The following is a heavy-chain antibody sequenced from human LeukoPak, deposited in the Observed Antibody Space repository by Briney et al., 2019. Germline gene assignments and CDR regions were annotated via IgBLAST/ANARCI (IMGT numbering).Heavy chain of an antibody. CDR1: GGSISTGSYY. CDR2: IYTSGST. J-gene: IGHJ6*03. Sequence: PSETLSLTCTVCGGSISTGSYYWSWIRQPAGKGLEWIGHIYTSGSTYYNPSLKSRVTISVDTSKNQFSLKLSSVTAADTAVYYCARVLGYYYYMDVWGKGTTVTVSS. CDR3: ARVLGYYYYMDV. V-gene: IGHV4-61*09.